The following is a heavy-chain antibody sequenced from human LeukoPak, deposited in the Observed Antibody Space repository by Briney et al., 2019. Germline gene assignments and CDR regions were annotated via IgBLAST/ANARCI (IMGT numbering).Heavy chain of an antibody. CDR3: AKCHISGWYYFGY. J-gene: IGHJ4*02. CDR2: ISYDGSNK. D-gene: IGHD6-19*01. V-gene: IGHV3-30*18. Sequence: PGGALRLSCAASGFTFSNYDMHWVRQAPGKGLEWVALISYDGSNKYYADSVKGRFSLSRDNSKNTLFLQMNSLTPEDTAVYYCAKCHISGWYYFGYWGQGTLVTVSS. CDR1: GFTFSNYD.